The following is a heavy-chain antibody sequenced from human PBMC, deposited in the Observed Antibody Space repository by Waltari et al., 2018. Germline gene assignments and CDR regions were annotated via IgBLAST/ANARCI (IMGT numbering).Heavy chain of an antibody. D-gene: IGHD2-2*01. CDR2: IIQITGDT. V-gene: IGHV4-59*11. CDR3: AREGSLYSSTGGWIGP. Sequence: QVHLQESGPGLVKPSETLSLTCTVSNGSLNNHYWSWIRQPPGKRMEWIGWIIQITGDTNYKPSLESRVIISSDISKNQFALKLTSVTAADTAIYYCAREGSLYSSTGGWIGPWGQGMLVTVSS. J-gene: IGHJ5*01. CDR1: NGSLNNHY.